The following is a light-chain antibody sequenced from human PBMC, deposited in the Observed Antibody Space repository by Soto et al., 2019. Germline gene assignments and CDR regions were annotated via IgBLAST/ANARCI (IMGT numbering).Light chain of an antibody. J-gene: IGLJ1*01. Sequence: QSALTQPASVSGSPGQSITISCTGTSSDVGGYNYVSWYQQHPGKAPKLMIYDVSNRPSGVSNRLSGSKSGNTASLTISGLQAEDDADYYCSSSTSSSTRLYVFGTGTKVTVL. CDR1: SSDVGGYNY. CDR3: SSSTSSSTRLYV. CDR2: DVS. V-gene: IGLV2-14*01.